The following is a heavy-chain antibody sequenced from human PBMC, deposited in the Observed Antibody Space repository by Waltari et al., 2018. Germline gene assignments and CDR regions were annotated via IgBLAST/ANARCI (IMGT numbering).Heavy chain of an antibody. V-gene: IGHV3-53*01. CDR1: GFRVSYNY. J-gene: IGHJ4*02. D-gene: IGHD5-12*01. CDR2: IHAGGNT. CDR3: ARAGLGSPSQWLQLFDS. Sequence: EVQLVESGGGLIQPGGSLRLSCEASGFRVSYNYMSWVRQAPGKGREWVSVIHAGGNTDSGDSVKGRVTISRDISKNTVYLQLNSLTVEDSAMYYCARAGLGSPSQWLQLFDSWGQGTLVTVSS.